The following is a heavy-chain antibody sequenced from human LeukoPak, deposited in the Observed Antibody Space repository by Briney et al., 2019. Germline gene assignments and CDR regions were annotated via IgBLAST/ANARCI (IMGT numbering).Heavy chain of an antibody. Sequence: GGSLRLSCAASGFTFRRYAMSWVRQAPGKGLEWVSAISGSGDSTYYADSVKGRFTISRDNAKNSLYLQMNSLRAEDTAVYYCAREVRRELLRRGGYFDYWGQGTLVTVSS. CDR3: AREVRRELLRRGGYFDY. D-gene: IGHD1-26*01. CDR1: GFTFRRYA. CDR2: ISGSGDST. V-gene: IGHV3-23*01. J-gene: IGHJ4*02.